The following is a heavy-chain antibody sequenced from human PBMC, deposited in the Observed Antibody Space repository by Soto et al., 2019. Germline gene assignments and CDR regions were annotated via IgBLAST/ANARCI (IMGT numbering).Heavy chain of an antibody. Sequence: GGSLILSCAASGFTFSSYGMSWVRQAPGKGLEWVALISYDGNDKYYVDSVKGRFTISRDNSKNTLYLQMHSLRADDTAVYYCAREVASYDRSGFFDYWGQGALVTVSS. CDR3: AREVASYDRSGFFDY. J-gene: IGHJ4*02. CDR2: ISYDGNDK. V-gene: IGHV3-30-3*01. D-gene: IGHD3-22*01. CDR1: GFTFSSYG.